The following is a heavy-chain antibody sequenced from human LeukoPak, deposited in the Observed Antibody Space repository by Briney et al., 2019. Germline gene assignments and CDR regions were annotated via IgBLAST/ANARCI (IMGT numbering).Heavy chain of an antibody. CDR3: AKDLGPGYGDSYY. J-gene: IGHJ4*02. CDR1: GFTFSSYG. Sequence: GGSLRLSCAASGFTFSSYGMRWVRQAPGKGLEWVAVIWYDGSNKYYADSVKGRFTISRDNSKNTLYLQMNSLRAEDTAVYYCAKDLGPGYGDSYYWGQGTLVTVSS. V-gene: IGHV3-33*06. CDR2: IWYDGSNK. D-gene: IGHD4-17*01.